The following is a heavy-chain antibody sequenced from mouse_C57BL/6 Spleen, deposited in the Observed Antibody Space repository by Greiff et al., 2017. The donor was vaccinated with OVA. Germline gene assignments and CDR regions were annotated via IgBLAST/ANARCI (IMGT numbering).Heavy chain of an antibody. V-gene: IGHV1-26*01. Sequence: EVQLQQSGPELVKPGASVKISCKASGYTFTDYYMNWVKQSHGKSLEWIGDINPNNGGTSYNQKFKGKATLTVDKSSSTAYMELRSLTSEDSAGYYGARYGWLRRTPYFDYWGQGTTLTVSS. CDR2: INPNNGGT. CDR1: GYTFTDYY. J-gene: IGHJ2*01. CDR3: ARYGWLRRTPYFDY. D-gene: IGHD2-2*01.